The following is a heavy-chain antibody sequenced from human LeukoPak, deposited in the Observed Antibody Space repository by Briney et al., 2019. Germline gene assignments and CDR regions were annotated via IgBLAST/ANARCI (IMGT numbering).Heavy chain of an antibody. V-gene: IGHV4-59*01. CDR2: IYYSGST. J-gene: IGHJ6*03. CDR3: ARTITMTPTYYYYMDV. CDR1: GGSISSYY. Sequence: SETLSLTCTVSGGSISSYYWSWIRQPPGKGLEWIGYIYYSGSTNYNPSLKSRVTISVDTSKNQFSLKLSSVTAADTAAYYCARTITMTPTYYYYMDVWGKGTTVTVSS. D-gene: IGHD3-22*01.